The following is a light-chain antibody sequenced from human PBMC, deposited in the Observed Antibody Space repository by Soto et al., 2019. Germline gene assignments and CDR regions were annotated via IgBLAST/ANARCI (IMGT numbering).Light chain of an antibody. CDR3: SSYTSSSIDYV. Sequence: QSALTQPASVSGSPGQSITISCTGTSSDVGGYNYVSWYQQHPGKAPKLMIYEVSNRPSGVSNRCSDSKSGNTASLTISGLQAEDEADYYCSSYTSSSIDYVFGTRTKLTVL. CDR1: SSDVGGYNY. J-gene: IGLJ1*01. V-gene: IGLV2-14*01. CDR2: EVS.